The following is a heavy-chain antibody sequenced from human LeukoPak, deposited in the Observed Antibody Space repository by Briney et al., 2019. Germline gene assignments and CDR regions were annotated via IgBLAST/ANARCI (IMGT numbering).Heavy chain of an antibody. D-gene: IGHD3-22*01. J-gene: IGHJ4*02. Sequence: ASVKVSCKASGYTFTGYYMHWVRQAPGQGLEWMGWINPNSGGTNYAQKFQGRVTMTRDTSISTAYMELRSLRSDDTAVYYCARHRNYYDIPYWGQGTLVTVSS. CDR2: INPNSGGT. V-gene: IGHV1-2*02. CDR3: ARHRNYYDIPY. CDR1: GYTFTGYY.